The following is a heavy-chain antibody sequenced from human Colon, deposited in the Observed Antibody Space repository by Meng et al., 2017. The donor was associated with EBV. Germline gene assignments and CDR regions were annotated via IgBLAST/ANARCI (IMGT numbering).Heavy chain of an antibody. Sequence: QLRQEESGPGLLKPSDTLSLPCTVSGGSISISSYYWGWIRQPPGKGLEWIGSIYYNGSTYYNPSLKSRVTISVDTSKNQFSLKLNSVTAADTAVYYCARRRYYYGSGSYHSYYFDYWGQGALVNVSS. D-gene: IGHD3-10*01. J-gene: IGHJ4*02. CDR2: IYYNGST. V-gene: IGHV4-39*01. CDR1: GGSISISSYY. CDR3: ARRRYYYGSGSYHSYYFDY.